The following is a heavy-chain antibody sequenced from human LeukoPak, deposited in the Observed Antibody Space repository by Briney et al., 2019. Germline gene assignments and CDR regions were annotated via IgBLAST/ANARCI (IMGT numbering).Heavy chain of an antibody. Sequence: SETLSLTCSVSGGSISSYYWSWIRQPPGKGLEWMGNIYYSGSTNYNPSLKSRVTISVDTSKNQFSLKLSSVTAADTAVYYCARDGVVSSYYYGMDVWGQGTTVTVSS. CDR1: GGSISSYY. CDR2: IYYSGST. D-gene: IGHD2-15*01. CDR3: ARDGVVSSYYYGMDV. J-gene: IGHJ6*02. V-gene: IGHV4-59*01.